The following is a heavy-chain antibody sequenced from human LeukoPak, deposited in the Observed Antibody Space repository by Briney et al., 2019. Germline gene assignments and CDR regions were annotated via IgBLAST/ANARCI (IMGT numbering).Heavy chain of an antibody. V-gene: IGHV4-4*07. CDR3: ARVEGGRAKGWWFDP. J-gene: IGHJ5*02. Sequence: KTSETLSLTCTVSGGSISSYYWSWIRQPAGKGLEWIGRIYTSGSTKHNPSLKSRVTMSVDTSKNQFSLKLSSVTAADTAVYYCARVEGGRAKGWWFDPWGQGTLVTVSS. D-gene: IGHD2-15*01. CDR2: IYTSGST. CDR1: GGSISSYY.